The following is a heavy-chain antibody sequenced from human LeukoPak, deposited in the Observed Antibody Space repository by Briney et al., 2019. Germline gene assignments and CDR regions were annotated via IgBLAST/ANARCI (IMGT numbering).Heavy chain of an antibody. CDR1: GFTFSSYA. CDR2: ISGSGGST. J-gene: IGHJ5*02. Sequence: PGGSLRLSCAASGFTFSSYAMSWVRQAPGKGLEWDSAISGSGGSTYYADSVKGRFTISRDNSKNTLYLQMNSLRAEDTAVYYCAKDGSGSYPYNWFDPWGQGTLVTVSS. CDR3: AKDGSGSYPYNWFDP. D-gene: IGHD1-26*01. V-gene: IGHV3-23*01.